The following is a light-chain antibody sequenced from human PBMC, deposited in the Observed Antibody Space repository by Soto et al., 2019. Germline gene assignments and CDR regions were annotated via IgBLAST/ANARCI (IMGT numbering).Light chain of an antibody. CDR1: QTISTY. CDR3: QQYHDWVT. CDR2: AAS. Sequence: DIQMTQSPSSLSASVGDRVTITCRAGQTISTYLNWYQQRPGKAPKLLIYAASNLQGGVPSRFSASGSGTDFTLTISSLQPEDFAVYFCQQYHDWVTLGGGTKVDIK. V-gene: IGKV1-39*01. J-gene: IGKJ4*01.